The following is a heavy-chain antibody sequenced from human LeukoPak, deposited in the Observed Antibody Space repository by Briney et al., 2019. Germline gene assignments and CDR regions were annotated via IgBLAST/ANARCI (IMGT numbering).Heavy chain of an antibody. CDR2: IRYDGSNK. Sequence: GGSLRLSCAASGFTFSSYGMHWVRQAPGKGLEWVAFIRYDGSNKYYADSVKGRFTISRDNSKNTLYLQMNSLRAEGTAVYYCAKEQVRGVSLFDYWGQGTLVTVSS. V-gene: IGHV3-30*02. CDR1: GFTFSSYG. D-gene: IGHD3-10*01. CDR3: AKEQVRGVSLFDY. J-gene: IGHJ4*02.